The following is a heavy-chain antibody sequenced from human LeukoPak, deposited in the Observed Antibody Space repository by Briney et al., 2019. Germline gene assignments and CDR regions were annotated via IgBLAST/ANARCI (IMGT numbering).Heavy chain of an antibody. J-gene: IGHJ4*02. V-gene: IGHV4-4*07. Sequence: PSETLSLTCTVSGGSISSYHWSWIRQPAGKGLEWIGRIYTSGSTNYNPSLKSRVTMSVDTSKNQFSLKLSSVTAADTAVYYCARDLSGGWGGYYFDYWGQGTLVTVSS. CDR2: IYTSGST. CDR1: GGSISSYH. D-gene: IGHD3-16*01. CDR3: ARDLSGGWGGYYFDY.